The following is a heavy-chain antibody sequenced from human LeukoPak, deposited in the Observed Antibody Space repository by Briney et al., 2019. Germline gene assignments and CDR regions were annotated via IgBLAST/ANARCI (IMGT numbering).Heavy chain of an antibody. CDR1: GYTFIGYY. CDR2: INPSGGST. V-gene: IGHV1-46*01. D-gene: IGHD1-26*01. Sequence: ASVKVSCKASGYTFIGYYMHWVRQAPGQGLEWMGIINPSGGSTSYAQKFQGRVTMTRDMSTSTVYMELSSLRSEDTAVYYCARVLVGGVDAFDNWGQGTMVTVSS. J-gene: IGHJ3*02. CDR3: ARVLVGGVDAFDN.